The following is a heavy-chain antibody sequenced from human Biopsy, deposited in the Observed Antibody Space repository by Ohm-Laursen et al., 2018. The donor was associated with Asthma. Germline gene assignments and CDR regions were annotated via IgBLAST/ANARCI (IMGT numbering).Heavy chain of an antibody. Sequence: SSVKVSCKAPGGTSSNFAISWVRQAPGQGLEWLGGIMTVFGTTNYAQKFQGRVTITADESTSTAYMEVTSLRSEETAIYYCARCQVGYSSGWSLLLKKIYYSGMDVWGQGTAVTVSS. D-gene: IGHD6-19*01. V-gene: IGHV1-69*01. CDR3: ARCQVGYSSGWSLLLKKIYYSGMDV. J-gene: IGHJ6*02. CDR1: GGTSSNFA. CDR2: IMTVFGTT.